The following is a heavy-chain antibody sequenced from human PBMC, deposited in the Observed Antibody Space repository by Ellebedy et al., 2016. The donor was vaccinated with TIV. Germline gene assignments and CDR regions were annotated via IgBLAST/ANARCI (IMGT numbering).Heavy chain of an antibody. CDR1: GFIFSSFS. CDR2: IPRDSDAM. V-gene: IGHV3-48*02. CDR3: VRDLHWAFDI. Sequence: GESLKISCSASGFIFSSFSMNWVRQAPGQGLEWVSYIPRDSDAMSYADSVKGRFTISRDNAKNSLYLQMNSLRDADTAVYYCVRDLHWAFDIWGQGTVVTVSS. D-gene: IGHD1-1*01. J-gene: IGHJ3*02.